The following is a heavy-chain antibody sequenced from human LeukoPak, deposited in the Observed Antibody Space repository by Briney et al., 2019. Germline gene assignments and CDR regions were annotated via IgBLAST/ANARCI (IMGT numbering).Heavy chain of an antibody. CDR1: GGSFSGYY. CDR3: ARSYSYGYSGWFDP. D-gene: IGHD5-18*01. CDR2: INHSGST. Sequence: SETLSLTCAVYGGSFSGYYWSWIRQPPGKGLEWIGEINHSGSTNYSPSLKSRVTISVDTSKNQFSLKLSSVTAADTAVYYCARSYSYGYSGWFDPWGQGTLVTVSS. V-gene: IGHV4-34*01. J-gene: IGHJ5*02.